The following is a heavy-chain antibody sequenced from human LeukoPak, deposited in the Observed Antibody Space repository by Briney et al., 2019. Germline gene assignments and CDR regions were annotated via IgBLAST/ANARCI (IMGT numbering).Heavy chain of an antibody. J-gene: IGHJ6*03. D-gene: IGHD3-10*01. CDR2: ISGSGGST. CDR1: GFTFSSYA. CDR3: AKNPPTADYYGSGSYYHYYYYYMDV. Sequence: SGGSLRLSCAASGFTFSSYAMSWVRQAPGKGLEWVSAISGSGGSTYYADSVKGRFTISRDNSKNTLYLPMNSLRAEDTAVYYCAKNPPTADYYGSGSYYHYYYYYMDVWGKGTTVTVSS. V-gene: IGHV3-23*01.